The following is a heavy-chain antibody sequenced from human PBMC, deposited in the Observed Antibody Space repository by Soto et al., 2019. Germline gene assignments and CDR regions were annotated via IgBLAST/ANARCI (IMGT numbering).Heavy chain of an antibody. J-gene: IGHJ6*02. Sequence: PGGSLRLSCAASGFTFSSYWMSWVRQAPGKGLEWVANIKQDGSEKYYVDSVKGRFTISRDNAKNSLYLQMNSLRAEDTAVYYCARSRVAAGTGNYYYYYGMDVWGQGTTVTVSS. V-gene: IGHV3-7*05. D-gene: IGHD6-13*01. CDR1: GFTFSSYW. CDR3: ARSRVAAGTGNYYYYYGMDV. CDR2: IKQDGSEK.